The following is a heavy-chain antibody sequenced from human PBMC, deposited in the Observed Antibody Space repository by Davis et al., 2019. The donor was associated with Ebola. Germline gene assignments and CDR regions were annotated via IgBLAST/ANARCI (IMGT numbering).Heavy chain of an antibody. J-gene: IGHJ4*02. CDR2: INPGNHET. CDR3: ARLDYSGHYFDY. CDR1: GHTFSSYA. Sequence: ASVKVSCKASGHTFSSYAMHWVRQAPGQRLEWMGWINPGNHETMYSERFQGRVTISSDTSATTIDVGLSSLTSEDTAVYFCARLDYSGHYFDYWGQGTLVTVSS. D-gene: IGHD4-11*01. V-gene: IGHV1-3*01.